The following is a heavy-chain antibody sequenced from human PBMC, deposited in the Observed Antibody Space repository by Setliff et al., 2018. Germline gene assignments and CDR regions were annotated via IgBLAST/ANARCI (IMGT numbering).Heavy chain of an antibody. CDR2: INTNTGNP. V-gene: IGHV7-4-1*02. J-gene: IGHJ3*02. D-gene: IGHD3-22*01. CDR3: ARGKIRITMIVVPTGCAFEI. CDR1: GYTFTSYA. Sequence: ASVKVSCKASGYTFTSYAMNWVRQAPGQGLEWMGWINTNTGNPTYAQGFTGRFVFSLDTSVSTAYLQISSLKAEDTAVYYCARGKIRITMIVVPTGCAFEIWGQGTMVTVSS.